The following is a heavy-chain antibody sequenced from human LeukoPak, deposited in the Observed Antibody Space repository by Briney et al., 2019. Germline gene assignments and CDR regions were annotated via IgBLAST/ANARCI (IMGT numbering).Heavy chain of an antibody. CDR1: GFTFSSYW. CDR2: IKQDGSEK. CDR3: SLEGSSWYRYFQH. J-gene: IGHJ1*01. V-gene: IGHV3-7*05. D-gene: IGHD6-13*01. Sequence: PGGSLRLSCAASGFTFSSYWMSWVRQAPGKGLEWVANIKQDGSEKYYVDSVKGRFTISRDNAKNSLYLQMNSLRAGDTAVYYSSLEGSSWYRYFQHWGQGTLVTVSS.